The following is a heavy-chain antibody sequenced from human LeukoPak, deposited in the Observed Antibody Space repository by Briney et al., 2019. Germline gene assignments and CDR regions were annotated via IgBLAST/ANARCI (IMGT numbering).Heavy chain of an antibody. V-gene: IGHV3-23*01. CDR1: GFTFNNYA. CDR2: ISGSGGST. Sequence: GGSLRLSCAASGFTFNNYAMSWVRQAPGKGLEGVSAISGSGGSTYYADSVKGRFTISRDISKNTLYLQMNSLRAEDTAVYYCARGGSYLSAFDIWGQGTMVTVSS. D-gene: IGHD1-26*01. CDR3: ARGGSYLSAFDI. J-gene: IGHJ3*02.